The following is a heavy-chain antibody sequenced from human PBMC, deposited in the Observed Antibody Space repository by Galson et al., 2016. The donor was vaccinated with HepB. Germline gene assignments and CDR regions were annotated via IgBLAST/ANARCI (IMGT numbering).Heavy chain of an antibody. D-gene: IGHD3-3*01. CDR3: ARDARGEWLHFGMDV. J-gene: IGHJ6*02. CDR2: IWYDGSNK. CDR1: GFSFISYG. V-gene: IGHV3-33*01. Sequence: SLRLSCAASGFSFISYGMHWVRQAPGKGPEWVAVIWYDGSNKYYADSVKGRFTISRDNSKNTLYLQMNSLRAEDTAVYYCARDARGEWLHFGMDVWGQGTTVTVSS.